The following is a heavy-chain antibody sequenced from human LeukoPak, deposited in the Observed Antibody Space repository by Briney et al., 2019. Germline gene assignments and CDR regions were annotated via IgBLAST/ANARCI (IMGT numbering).Heavy chain of an antibody. CDR1: GGSFSGYY. J-gene: IGHJ6*02. Sequence: SETLSLTCAVYGGSFSGYYWSWIRQPPGKGLEWIGEINHSGSTNYNPSLKSRVTISVDTSKNQFSLKLSSVTAADTAVYYCARGLRVVPAAIHYICDMDVWGQGTTVTVSS. CDR3: ARGLRVVPAAIHYICDMDV. CDR2: INHSGST. D-gene: IGHD2-2*02. V-gene: IGHV4-34*01.